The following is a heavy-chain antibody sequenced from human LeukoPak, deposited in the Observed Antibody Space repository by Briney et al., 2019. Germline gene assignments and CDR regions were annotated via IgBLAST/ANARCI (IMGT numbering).Heavy chain of an antibody. Sequence: SVKVSCKASGGTFSSYAISWVRQAPGQGLEWMGRIIPILGIANYAQKFQGRVTITADKSTSTAYMELSSLRSEDTAVYYCARHLGELLPFDYWGQGTLVTVSS. J-gene: IGHJ4*02. CDR2: IIPILGIA. V-gene: IGHV1-69*04. D-gene: IGHD3-10*01. CDR1: GGTFSSYA. CDR3: ARHLGELLPFDY.